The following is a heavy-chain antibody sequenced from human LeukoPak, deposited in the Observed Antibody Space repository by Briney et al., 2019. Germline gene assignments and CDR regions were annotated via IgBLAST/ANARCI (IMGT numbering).Heavy chain of an antibody. CDR2: ISSSSSYI. CDR1: GFTFSSYS. CDR3: ARAGSSSFLTDY. D-gene: IGHD6-6*01. Sequence: GGSLRLSCAASGFTFSSYSMNWVRQAPGKGLEWVSSISSSSSYIYYADSVKGRFTISRDNDKNSLYLQMNSLRAEDTAVYYCARAGSSSFLTDYWGQGTLVTVSS. J-gene: IGHJ4*02. V-gene: IGHV3-21*01.